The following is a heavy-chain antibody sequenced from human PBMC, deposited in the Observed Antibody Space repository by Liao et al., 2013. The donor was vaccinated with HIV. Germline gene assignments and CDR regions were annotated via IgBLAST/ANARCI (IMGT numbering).Heavy chain of an antibody. V-gene: IGHV4-61*02. D-gene: IGHD1-26*01. CDR2: IYTGMSTTGTT. CDR1: GDLIRRDNYY. J-gene: IGHJ2*01. CDR3: ARVQWEPAPNWYSDL. Sequence: QVQLQQWGAGLLKPSETLSLTCAVSGDLIRRDNYYWTWIRQPAGTGLEWIGHIYTGMSTTGTTNYNPSLKSRVSISADTSNNHVSLKLTSVTAADTAVYYCARVQWEPAPNWYSDLWAVAPWSLSPQ.